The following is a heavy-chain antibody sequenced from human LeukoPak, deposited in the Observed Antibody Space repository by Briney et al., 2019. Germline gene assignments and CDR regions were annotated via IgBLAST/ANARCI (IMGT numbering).Heavy chain of an antibody. CDR3: AREILAPGKTHDY. Sequence: GGSLRLSCAASGFTFNKYGISWVRQPPGKGLEWVAFIRYDGRNKYYADSMKGRFTISRDNSKNTVYLQLNSLRAEDTAVYYCAREILAPGKTHDYWGQGTLVTVSS. CDR2: IRYDGRNK. CDR1: GFTFNKYG. V-gene: IGHV3-30*02. J-gene: IGHJ4*02.